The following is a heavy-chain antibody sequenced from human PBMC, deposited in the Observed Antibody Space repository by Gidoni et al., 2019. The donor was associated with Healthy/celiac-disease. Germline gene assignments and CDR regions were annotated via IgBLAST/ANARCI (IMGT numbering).Heavy chain of an antibody. Sequence: QVQLQQWGAGLLKPSETLSLTCAVYGGSFSGYYWIWIRQPPGKGLEWIGEINHSGSTNYNPSLKSRVTISVDTSKNQCSLKLSSVTAADTAVYYCARYSGKLLEYFDWLGGTDEDYFDYWGQGTLVTVSS. CDR1: GGSFSGYY. CDR3: ARYSGKLLEYFDWLGGTDEDYFDY. V-gene: IGHV4-34*01. J-gene: IGHJ4*02. CDR2: INHSGST. D-gene: IGHD3-9*01.